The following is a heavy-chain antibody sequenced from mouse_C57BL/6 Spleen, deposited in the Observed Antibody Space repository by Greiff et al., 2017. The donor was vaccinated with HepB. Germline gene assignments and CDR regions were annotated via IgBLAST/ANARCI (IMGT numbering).Heavy chain of an antibody. D-gene: IGHD1-1*01. J-gene: IGHJ4*01. CDR3: GSATTVYYAMDY. CDR2: IDPSDSET. CDR1: GYTFTSYW. Sequence: VQLQQSGAELVRPGSSVKLSCKASGYTFTSYWMHWVKQRPIQGLEWIGNIDPSDSETHYNKKFKDKATLTVDKSSSTAYMQLSSLTSEDFAVYYCGSATTVYYAMDYWGQGTSVTVSS. V-gene: IGHV1-52*01.